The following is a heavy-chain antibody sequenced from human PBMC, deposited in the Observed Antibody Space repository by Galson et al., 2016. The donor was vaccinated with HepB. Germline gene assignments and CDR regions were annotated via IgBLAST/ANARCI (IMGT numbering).Heavy chain of an antibody. CDR3: ARGGYIGDNWFDP. J-gene: IGHJ5*02. D-gene: IGHD2-15*01. CDR2: IIPMYGSA. Sequence: SVKVSCKASGYTFTSYGISWVRQAPGQGLEWMGGIIPMYGSANYGQKFQGRVTITADESTTTSYMELNSLKSDDTAVYYCARGGYIGDNWFDPWGQGTLVTVSS. CDR1: GYTFTSYG. V-gene: IGHV1-69*13.